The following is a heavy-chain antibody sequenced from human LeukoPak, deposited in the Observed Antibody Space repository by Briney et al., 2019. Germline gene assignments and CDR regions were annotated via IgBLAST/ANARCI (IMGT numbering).Heavy chain of an antibody. J-gene: IGHJ5*02. V-gene: IGHV1-2*02. CDR2: INPNSGGT. D-gene: IGHD5-12*01. CDR1: GYTFTGYY. CDR3: ARRAYSGYVQWFDP. Sequence: ASVKVSCKASGYTFTGYYMHWVRQAPGQGLEWMGWINPNSGGTNYAQKFQGRVTMTRDTSISTAYMELSRLRSDDTAVYYCARRAYSGYVQWFDPWGQGTLVTVSS.